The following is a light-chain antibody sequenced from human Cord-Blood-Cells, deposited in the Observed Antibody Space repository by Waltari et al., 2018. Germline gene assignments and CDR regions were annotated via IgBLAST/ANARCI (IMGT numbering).Light chain of an antibody. CDR3: MQALQTPFT. CDR2: LGS. J-gene: IGKJ3*01. CDR1: QSLLHSNGYNY. V-gene: IGKV2-28*01. Sequence: DIVLTQSPPSLPVTPGEPASISCRSSQSLLHSNGYNYSEWYLQKPGQSPQLLIYLGSNRASGVPDRFSGRGSGTDFTLKISRVEAEDVGVYYCMQALQTPFTFGPGTKVDIK.